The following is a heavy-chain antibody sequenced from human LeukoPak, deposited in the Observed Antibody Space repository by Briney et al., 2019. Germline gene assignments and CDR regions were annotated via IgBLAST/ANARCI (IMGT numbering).Heavy chain of an antibody. J-gene: IGHJ5*02. Sequence: GGSLRLSCAASGFRFSNYEMDWVRQAPGKGLEWVSYISIGGDTRHYADSVKGRFTISRDNAKNSVYLQMNSLRAEDTAVYFYASLWELTMAWGQGTLVTVSS. CDR1: GFRFSNYE. CDR3: ASLWELTMA. CDR2: ISIGGDTR. D-gene: IGHD3-16*01. V-gene: IGHV3-48*03.